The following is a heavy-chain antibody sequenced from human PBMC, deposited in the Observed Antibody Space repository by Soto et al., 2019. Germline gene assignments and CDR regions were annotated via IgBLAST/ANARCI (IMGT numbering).Heavy chain of an antibody. V-gene: IGHV3-30*18. CDR3: AKGYGGDPPHGWFDP. CDR1: GFSFSTYG. Sequence: QVQLVESGGGVVQPGRSLRLSCAASGFSFSTYGMHWVRQAPGKGLEWVAIISYDGTNKYYADSVKGRFTISRDNSKNTLYLQMNSLRVEDTADYYCAKGYGGDPPHGWFDPSGQGTRVTVSS. J-gene: IGHJ5*02. D-gene: IGHD2-21*02. CDR2: ISYDGTNK.